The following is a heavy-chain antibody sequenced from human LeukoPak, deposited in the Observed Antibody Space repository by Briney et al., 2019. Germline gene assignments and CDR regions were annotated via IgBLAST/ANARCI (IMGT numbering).Heavy chain of an antibody. CDR3: ARHLGGCSSDGCHSRVDP. J-gene: IGHJ5*02. CDR1: GRSVGSYY. D-gene: IGHD2-2*01. CDR2: MYYSGSS. Sequence: VKPSETLSLTCTVSGRSVGSYYWSSIRQPPGKGLEWIGYMYYSGSSNYNPSLKSRVTISVDTSKNQFSLKLSSVTAADTAVYYCARHLGGCSSDGCHSRVDPWGQGTLVTVSS. V-gene: IGHV4-59*08.